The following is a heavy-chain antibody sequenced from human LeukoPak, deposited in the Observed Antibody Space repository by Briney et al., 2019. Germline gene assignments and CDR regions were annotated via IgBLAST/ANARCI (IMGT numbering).Heavy chain of an antibody. CDR3: ARPLLWWPQVGYFDY. CDR1: GYTLTELS. D-gene: IGHD4/OR15-4a*01. CDR2: FNPEDGET. J-gene: IGHJ4*02. V-gene: IGHV1-24*01. Sequence: GASVKVSCKVSGYTLTELSMHWVRQAPGKGLEWMGGFNPEDGETIYAQKFQGRVTMTEDTSTDTAYMELSSLRSDDTAVYYCARPLLWWPQVGYFDYWGQGTLVTVSS.